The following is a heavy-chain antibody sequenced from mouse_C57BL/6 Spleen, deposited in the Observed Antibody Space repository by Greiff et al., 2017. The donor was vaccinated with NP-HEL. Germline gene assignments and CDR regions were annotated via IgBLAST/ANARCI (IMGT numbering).Heavy chain of an antibody. D-gene: IGHD2-1*01. Sequence: VQVVESGPELVKPGASVKISCKASGYAFSSSWMNWVKQRPGKGLEWIGRIYPGDGDTNYNGKFKGKATLTADKSSSTAYMQLSSLTSEDSAVYFCARGSTMVTPWFAYWGQGTLVTVSA. CDR1: GYAFSSSW. V-gene: IGHV1-82*01. CDR3: ARGSTMVTPWFAY. J-gene: IGHJ3*01. CDR2: IYPGDGDT.